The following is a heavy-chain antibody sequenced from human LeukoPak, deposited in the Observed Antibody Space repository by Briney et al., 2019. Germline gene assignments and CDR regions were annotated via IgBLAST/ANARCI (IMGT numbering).Heavy chain of an antibody. CDR2: IIPIFGTA. CDR1: GGTFSSYA. V-gene: IGHV1-69*06. D-gene: IGHD2-2*01. Sequence: GASVKVSCKASGGTFSSYAISWVRQAPGQGLEWMGGIIPIFGTANYAQKFQGRVTITADKSTSTAYMELSSLRSEDTAVYYCARGHFGSPAATTLSEYYFDYWGQGTLVTVSS. CDR3: ARGHFGSPAATTLSEYYFDY. J-gene: IGHJ4*02.